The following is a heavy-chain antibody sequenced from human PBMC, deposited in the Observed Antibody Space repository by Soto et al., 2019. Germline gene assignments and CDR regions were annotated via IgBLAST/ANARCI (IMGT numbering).Heavy chain of an antibody. Sequence: QVQLVQSGAEVKKPGASVKVSCKASGYTISNYGISWVRKAPGQGLEWMGWISGYNGNTHYAQKFQGRVTMTTDTSTSTAYMELRSLRSDDTAMFYCARDGSSSWPNFDFWGQGTLVTVSS. CDR1: GYTISNYG. CDR2: ISGYNGNT. V-gene: IGHV1-18*01. D-gene: IGHD6-13*01. J-gene: IGHJ4*02. CDR3: ARDGSSSWPNFDF.